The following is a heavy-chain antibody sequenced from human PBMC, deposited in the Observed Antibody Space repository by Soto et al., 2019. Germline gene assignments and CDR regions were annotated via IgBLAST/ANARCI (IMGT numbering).Heavy chain of an antibody. J-gene: IGHJ3*02. CDR3: AKDGDYAFDI. V-gene: IGHV3-30*18. CDR2: ISYDGSNK. Sequence: PGGSLRLSCAASGFTFSSYGMHWVRQAPGKGLEWVAVISYDGSNKYYADSVKGRFTISRDNSKNTLYLQMNSLRAEDTAVYYRAKDGDYAFDIWGQGTMVTVSS. D-gene: IGHD3-3*01. CDR1: GFTFSSYG.